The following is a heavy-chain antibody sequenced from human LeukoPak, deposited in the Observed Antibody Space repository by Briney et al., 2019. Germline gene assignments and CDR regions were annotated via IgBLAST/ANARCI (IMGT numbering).Heavy chain of an antibody. D-gene: IGHD6-13*01. J-gene: IGHJ4*02. CDR3: AKDKKQQLVPDYFDY. CDR1: GFTFSSNA. CDR2: ISGSGGST. Sequence: GGSLRLSCAASGFTFSSNAMSWVRQAPGKGLEWVSAISGSGGSTYYADSVKGRFTISRDNSKNTLYLQMNSLRAEDTAVHYCAKDKKQQLVPDYFDYWGQGTLVTVSS. V-gene: IGHV3-23*01.